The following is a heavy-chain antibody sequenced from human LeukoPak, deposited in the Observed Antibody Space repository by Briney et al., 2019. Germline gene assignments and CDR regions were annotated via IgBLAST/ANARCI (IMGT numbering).Heavy chain of an antibody. CDR3: ARDRSY. J-gene: IGHJ4*02. Sequence: GASVKVSCKASGGTFSSFAINWVRQAPGQGLEWMGGIIPIFVTPNYAQKFQGRVTITADESTSTAYMELSSLRSEDTAVYYCARDRSYWGQGTLVTVSS. CDR2: IIPIFVTP. CDR1: GGTFSSFA. V-gene: IGHV1-69*13.